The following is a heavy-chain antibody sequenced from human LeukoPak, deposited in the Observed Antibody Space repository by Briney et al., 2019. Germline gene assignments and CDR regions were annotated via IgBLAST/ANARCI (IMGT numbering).Heavy chain of an antibody. D-gene: IGHD4-11*01. CDR3: ARQKPSTFRQYGRGRPLDS. Sequence: PSETLSLTCTVSGGSISSYYWNWIRQPPGKGLEWIGEIHYSGSATYNPSLKSRVTISVDTSKNQFSLKMNSVTAADTAVYYCARQKPSTFRQYGRGRPLDSWGQGTLVTVSS. CDR2: IHYSGSA. V-gene: IGHV4-59*08. CDR1: GGSISSYY. J-gene: IGHJ4*02.